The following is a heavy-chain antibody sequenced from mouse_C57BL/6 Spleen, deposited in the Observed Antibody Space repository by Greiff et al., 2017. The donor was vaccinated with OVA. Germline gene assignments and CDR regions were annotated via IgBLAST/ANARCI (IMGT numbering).Heavy chain of an antibody. CDR2: IDPETGGT. J-gene: IGHJ3*01. D-gene: IGHD2-4*01. CDR1: GYTFTDYD. V-gene: IGHV1-15*01. CDR3: TRGDYDRRLAD. Sequence: QVQLQQSGAELVRPGASVTLSCKASGYTFTDYDMHWVKQTPVHGLEWIGAIDPETGGTAYNQKFKGKAILTADKSSSTAYMELRSLTSEDSAVYYCTRGDYDRRLADWGQGTLVTVSA.